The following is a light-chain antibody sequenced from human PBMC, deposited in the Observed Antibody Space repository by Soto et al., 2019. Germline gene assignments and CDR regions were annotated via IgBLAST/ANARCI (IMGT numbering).Light chain of an antibody. CDR2: DAS. Sequence: EIVLTQSPATLSLSPGEGATLSCRTSQSVSSYLAWYQQKPGQAPRLLIYDASNRATGIPARFSGSGSGTDFTLIISSLEPEDFAVYYCQQRSNWPVTFGLGTKVEV. CDR1: QSVSSY. V-gene: IGKV3-11*01. CDR3: QQRSNWPVT. J-gene: IGKJ1*01.